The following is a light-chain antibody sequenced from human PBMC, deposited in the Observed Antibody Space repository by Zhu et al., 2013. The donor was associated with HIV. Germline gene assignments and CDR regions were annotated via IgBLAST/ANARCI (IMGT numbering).Light chain of an antibody. CDR2: EVN. J-gene: IGLJ2*01. V-gene: IGLV2-14*02. CDR1: NSDIGSYNL. Sequence: QSALTQPASVSGSPGQSITITCSGSNSDIGSYNLVSWYRQSPGEAPKLIIFEVNKRPSGVSDRFSGSKSGNTASLTISGLQAEDETHYFCSSYTTSSTAIFGGGTKLTVL. CDR3: SSYTTSSTAI.